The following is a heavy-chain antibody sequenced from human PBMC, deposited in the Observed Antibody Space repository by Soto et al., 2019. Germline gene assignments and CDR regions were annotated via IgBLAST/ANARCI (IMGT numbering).Heavy chain of an antibody. V-gene: IGHV3-30*03. J-gene: IGHJ6*02. CDR2: ILHDGSAE. D-gene: IGHD4-4*01. Sequence: PGGSLRLSCAASGFIFTSYGMHWVRQAPGKGLEWMALILHDGSAEYYADSVKGRFTISRDNSKNTLYLQMNSLTAEDTDVYYCARSRDGYSFYFYYGMDGWSQGTTVTVSS. CDR1: GFIFTSYG. CDR3: ARSRDGYSFYFYYGMDG.